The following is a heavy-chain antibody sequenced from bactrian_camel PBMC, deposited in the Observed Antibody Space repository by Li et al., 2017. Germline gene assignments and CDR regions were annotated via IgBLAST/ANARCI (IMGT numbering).Heavy chain of an antibody. Sequence: QLVESGGGSVQAGGSLRLSCVASGFAGSNLYMAWFRQAPGKEREGVAAMYSPDGITYYTDSVKGRFTISKVNAEKTLYLQMNSLKPEDTAIYYCAALYTGISGCYSTSLAPASFYTYWGQGTQVTVS. D-gene: IGHD2*01. V-gene: IGHV3S28*01. J-gene: IGHJ4*01. CDR1: GFAGSNLY. CDR3: AALYTGISGCYSTSLAPASFYTY. CDR2: MYSPDGIT.